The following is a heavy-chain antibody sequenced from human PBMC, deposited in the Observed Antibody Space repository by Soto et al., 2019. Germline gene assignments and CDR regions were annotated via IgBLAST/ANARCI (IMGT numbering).Heavy chain of an antibody. CDR3: ARHYYYGMDV. V-gene: IGHV5-10-1*01. Sequence: VEPLKISCKGSEDNFISHWSILVRQLPGKGLEWMGRIDPSDSYTNYSPSFQGHVTISADKSISTAYLQWSSLKASDTAMYYCARHYYYGMDVWGQGTTVPVSS. J-gene: IGHJ6*02. CDR2: IDPSDSYT. CDR1: EDNFISHW.